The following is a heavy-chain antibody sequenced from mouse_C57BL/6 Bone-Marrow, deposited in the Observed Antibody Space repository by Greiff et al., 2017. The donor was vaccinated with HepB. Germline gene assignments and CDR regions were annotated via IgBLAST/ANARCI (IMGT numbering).Heavy chain of an antibody. V-gene: IGHV1-76*01. J-gene: IGHJ2*01. CDR2: IYPGSGNT. Sequence: VQLQQSGAELVRPGASVKLSCKASGYTFTDYYINWVKQRPGQGLEWIARIYPGSGNTYYNEKFKGKATLTAEKSSSTAYMQLSSLTSEDSAVYFCARNLNDYFDYWGQGTTLTVSS. CDR1: GYTFTDYY. CDR3: ARNLNDYFDY.